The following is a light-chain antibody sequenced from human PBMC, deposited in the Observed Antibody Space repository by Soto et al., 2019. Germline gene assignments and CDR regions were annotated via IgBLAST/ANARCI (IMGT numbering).Light chain of an antibody. V-gene: IGKV3-20*01. CDR3: QQYGSSRT. J-gene: IGKJ1*01. CDR2: GAS. Sequence: EIVLTQSPVTLSLSPGERATLSCRASQSVRSSYLAWYQQKPGQAPRLLIYGASSKATGIPDRFSGSGSGTEFTLTISRLEPEDFAIDYCQQYGSSRTFGQGTKVDIK. CDR1: QSVRSSY.